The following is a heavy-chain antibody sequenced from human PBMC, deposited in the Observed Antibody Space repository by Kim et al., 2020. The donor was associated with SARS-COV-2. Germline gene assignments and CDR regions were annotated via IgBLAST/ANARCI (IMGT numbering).Heavy chain of an antibody. J-gene: IGHJ6*02. D-gene: IGHD6-19*01. CDR3: ARVQKIAVAGTHYYYYGMDV. V-gene: IGHV4-34*01. Sequence: RVTISVDTSKNQFSLKLSSVTAADTAVYYCARVQKIAVAGTHYYYYGMDVWGQGTTVTVSS.